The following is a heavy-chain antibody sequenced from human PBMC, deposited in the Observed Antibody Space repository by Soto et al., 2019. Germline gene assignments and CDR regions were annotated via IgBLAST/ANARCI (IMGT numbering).Heavy chain of an antibody. Sequence: EVQLVQSGAEVKKPGESLRISCKGSGYSFTSYWISWVRQMPGKGLEWMGRIDPSDSYTNYSPSFQGHVTISADKSISTAYLQWSSLKASDTAMYYCARQTNALKYCSSTSCYAQTNYGDWFDPWGQGTLVTVSS. V-gene: IGHV5-10-1*03. J-gene: IGHJ5*02. D-gene: IGHD2-2*01. CDR3: ARQTNALKYCSSTSCYAQTNYGDWFDP. CDR2: IDPSDSYT. CDR1: GYSFTSYW.